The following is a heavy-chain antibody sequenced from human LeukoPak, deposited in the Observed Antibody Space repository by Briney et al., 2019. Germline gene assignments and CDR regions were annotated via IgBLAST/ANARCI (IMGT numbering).Heavy chain of an antibody. CDR3: ARNERWLQFGTPIDAFDI. J-gene: IGHJ3*02. Sequence: SVKVSCEASGGTFSSYAISWVRQAPGQGLEWMGGIIPIFGTANYAQKFQGRVTITADESTSTAYMELSSLRSEDTAVYYCARNERWLQFGTPIDAFDIWGQGTMVTVSS. CDR2: IIPIFGTA. D-gene: IGHD5-24*01. CDR1: GGTFSSYA. V-gene: IGHV1-69*13.